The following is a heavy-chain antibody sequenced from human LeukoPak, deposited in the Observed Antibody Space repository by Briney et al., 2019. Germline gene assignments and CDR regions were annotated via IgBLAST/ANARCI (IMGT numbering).Heavy chain of an antibody. J-gene: IGHJ4*02. CDR1: GFTFSSYG. CDR2: ISGSGGST. D-gene: IGHD6-19*01. CDR3: AKDLFGYSSGWYYFDY. Sequence: GGSLRLSCAASGFTFSSYGMSWVRQAPGKGLEWVSAISGSGGSTYYADSVKGRFPISRDNSKNTLYLQMNSLRAEDTAVYYCAKDLFGYSSGWYYFDYWGQGTLVTVSS. V-gene: IGHV3-23*01.